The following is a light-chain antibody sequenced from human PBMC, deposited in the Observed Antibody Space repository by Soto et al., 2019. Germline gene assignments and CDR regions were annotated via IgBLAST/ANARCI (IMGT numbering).Light chain of an antibody. CDR1: QSVSSY. Sequence: EIVLTQSPATLSLCPGESATLSFLASQSVSSYLAWYQQKPGQAPRLLIYDASNRATGIPARFSGSGSGTDFTLTISSLEPEDFAVYYCQQRSNWPPITFGQGTRLEI. V-gene: IGKV3-11*01. CDR3: QQRSNWPPIT. CDR2: DAS. J-gene: IGKJ5*01.